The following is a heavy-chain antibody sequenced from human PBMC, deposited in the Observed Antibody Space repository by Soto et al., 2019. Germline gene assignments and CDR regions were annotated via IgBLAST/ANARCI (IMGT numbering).Heavy chain of an antibody. CDR1: GDSVSSNSVV. CDR3: AREGLERHFDY. CDR2: TYYRSEWYN. Sequence: SQTLSLTCAISGDSVSSNSVVWNWIRQSPSRGLEWLGRTYYRSEWYNDYAVSVKSRITINPDTPKNQFSLQLNSVTPEDTAVYYCAREGLERHFDYWGQGTLVTVSS. D-gene: IGHD1-1*01. V-gene: IGHV6-1*01. J-gene: IGHJ4*02.